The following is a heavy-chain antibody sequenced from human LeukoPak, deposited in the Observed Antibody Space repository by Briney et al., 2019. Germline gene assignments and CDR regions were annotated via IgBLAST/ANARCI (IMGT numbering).Heavy chain of an antibody. V-gene: IGHV1-69*04. CDR1: GGTFSSYA. CDR2: IIPILGIA. Sequence: GSSVKVSCKASGGTFSSYAISWVRQAPGQGLEWMGRIIPILGIANYAQKFQGRVTITADKSTSTAYMELSSLRSEDTAVYYCARDVLPRGFDPWGQGTLVTVSS. D-gene: IGHD3-10*01. J-gene: IGHJ5*02. CDR3: ARDVLPRGFDP.